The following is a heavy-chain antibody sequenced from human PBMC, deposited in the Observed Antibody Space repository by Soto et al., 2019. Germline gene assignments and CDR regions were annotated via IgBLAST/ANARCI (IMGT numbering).Heavy chain of an antibody. J-gene: IGHJ6*02. V-gene: IGHV3-33*03. CDR1: GFTFSNYG. Sequence: PGGSLRLSCATSGFTFSNYGIHWVRQAPGKGLEWVAVKWFFASGGNEYYADSVKGRFAISRDNTRNSFYLNMDSLRVGDTATYYCVRGTPTPGLDIWGRGTTVTVSS. CDR2: KWFFASGGNE. CDR3: VRGTPTPGLDI. D-gene: IGHD1-1*01.